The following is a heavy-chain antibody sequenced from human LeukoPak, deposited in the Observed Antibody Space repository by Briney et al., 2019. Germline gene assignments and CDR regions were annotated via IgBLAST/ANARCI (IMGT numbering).Heavy chain of an antibody. J-gene: IGHJ4*02. D-gene: IGHD6-19*01. Sequence: PSETLSLTCTVSGGSISSYYWSWIRQPPGKGLEWIGYIYYSGSTNYNPSLKGRVTISVDTSKNQFSLKLSSVTAADTAVYYCARGLGAVAGTGEYDYWGQGTLVTVSS. CDR3: ARGLGAVAGTGEYDY. CDR1: GGSISSYY. V-gene: IGHV4-59*01. CDR2: IYYSGST.